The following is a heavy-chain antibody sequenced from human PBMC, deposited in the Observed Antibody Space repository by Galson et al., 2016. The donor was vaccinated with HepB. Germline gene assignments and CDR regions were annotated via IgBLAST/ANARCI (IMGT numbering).Heavy chain of an antibody. CDR1: GFNFGNYG. V-gene: IGHV3-33*01. Sequence: SLRLSCAASGFNFGNYGMHWVRQAPGKGLEWVAVIWYDGSRKYYGDSVKGRFTISRDNSKDTLYLDMNNLGVADTAVYYCVREATDSDEFMGWFDPWGQGSLVTVS. CDR3: VREATDSDEFMGWFDP. CDR2: IWYDGSRK. J-gene: IGHJ5*02. D-gene: IGHD3-22*01.